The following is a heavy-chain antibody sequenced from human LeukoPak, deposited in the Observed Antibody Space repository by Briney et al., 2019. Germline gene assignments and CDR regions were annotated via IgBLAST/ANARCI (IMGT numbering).Heavy chain of an antibody. J-gene: IGHJ4*02. CDR1: GFTFSSYG. Sequence: PGGSLRLSCAASGFTFSSYGMHWVRQAPGKGLEWVAFIRYDGSNKYYADSVKGRFTISRDNSKNTLYLQMNSLRAEDTAVYYCAKAGGTGNYKPLDYWAREPWSPSPQ. V-gene: IGHV3-30*02. CDR3: AKAGGTGNYKPLDY. D-gene: IGHD1-14*01. CDR2: IRYDGSNK.